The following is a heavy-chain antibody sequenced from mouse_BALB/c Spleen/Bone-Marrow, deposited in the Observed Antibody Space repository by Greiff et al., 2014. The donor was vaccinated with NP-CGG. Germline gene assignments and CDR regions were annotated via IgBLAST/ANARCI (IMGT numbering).Heavy chain of an antibody. J-gene: IGHJ4*01. V-gene: IGHV1-14*01. CDR1: GYTFTRYV. D-gene: IGHD1-1*01. Sequence: VQLQQSGPELVKPGASVKMSCKASGYTFTRYVMYWVKQKPGQGLEWIGYINPYNDGTKYNEKFKGKATLTSDKSSSTAYVELSSLTSEDSAVYYCARSLLRADYWGQGTSVTVSS. CDR2: INPYNDGT. CDR3: ARSLLRADY.